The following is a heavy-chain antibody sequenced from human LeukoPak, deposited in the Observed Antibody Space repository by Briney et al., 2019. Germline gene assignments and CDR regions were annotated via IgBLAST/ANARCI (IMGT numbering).Heavy chain of an antibody. Sequence: SETLSLTCSVSGGSIIMSNYYWGWIRQPPGKGLEWIASVHYTGSTYHNPSLGGRVTISVDTSKDQFSLRLNSVTAADMAVYYCARQGVWQNIDYWGQGILVTVSS. CDR3: ARQGVWQNIDY. CDR2: VHYTGST. CDR1: GGSIIMSNYY. D-gene: IGHD2/OR15-2a*01. V-gene: IGHV4-39*01. J-gene: IGHJ4*02.